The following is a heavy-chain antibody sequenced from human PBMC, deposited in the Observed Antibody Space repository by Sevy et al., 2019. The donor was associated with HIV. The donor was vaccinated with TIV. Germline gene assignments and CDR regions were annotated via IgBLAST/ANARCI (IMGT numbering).Heavy chain of an antibody. D-gene: IGHD6-13*01. CDR3: AREAGGYDYDYGMDV. Sequence: SETLSLTCTISGDTIVSSGHYWGWIRQTPGKGLEWIRSVYYNGHTYYNPSLKSRLTISIDTSKNQFSLNLNSVTAADTGIYFCAREAGGYDYDYGMDVWGQGTTVTVSS. CDR2: VYYNGHT. V-gene: IGHV4-39*01. CDR1: GDTIVSSGHY. J-gene: IGHJ6*02.